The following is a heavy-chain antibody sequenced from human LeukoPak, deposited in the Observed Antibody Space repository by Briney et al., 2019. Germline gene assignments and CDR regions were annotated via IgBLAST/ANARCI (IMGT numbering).Heavy chain of an antibody. CDR1: GFTSSSYA. CDR2: ISGSGGST. V-gene: IGHV3-23*01. J-gene: IGHJ1*01. Sequence: GGSLRLSCAASGFTSSSYAMSWVRQAPGKGLEWVSAISGSGGSTYYADSVKGRFTISRDNSKDTLYLQMNSLRAEDTAVYYCAKDLDILTGYYAFQHWGQGTLVTVSS. CDR3: AKDLDILTGYYAFQH. D-gene: IGHD3-9*01.